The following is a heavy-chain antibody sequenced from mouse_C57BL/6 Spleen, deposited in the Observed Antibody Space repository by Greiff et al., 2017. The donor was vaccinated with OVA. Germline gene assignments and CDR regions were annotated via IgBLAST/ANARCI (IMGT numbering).Heavy chain of an antibody. V-gene: IGHV1-59*01. CDR1: GYTFTSYW. J-gene: IGHJ4*01. CDR3: ARGQLGYYAMDY. Sequence: QVQLKQPGAELVRPGTSVKLSCKASGYTFTSYWMHWVKQRPGQGLEWIGVIDPSDSYTNYNQKFKGKATLTVDTSSSTAYMQLSSLTSEDSAVYYCARGQLGYYAMDYWGQGTSVTVSS. D-gene: IGHD3-3*01. CDR2: IDPSDSYT.